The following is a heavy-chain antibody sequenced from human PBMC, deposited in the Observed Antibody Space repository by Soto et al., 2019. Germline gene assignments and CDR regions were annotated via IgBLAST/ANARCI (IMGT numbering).Heavy chain of an antibody. CDR1: GFTVSSNY. CDR3: ARSGIDWLSPIDD. D-gene: IGHD3-9*01. Sequence: PGGSLRLSCAASGFTVSSNYMSWVRQAPGKGLEWVSVIYSGGSTYYADSVKGRFTISRDNSKNTLYLQMNSLRAEDTAVYYCARSGIDWLSPIDDWGQGTLVTVSS. CDR2: IYSGGST. J-gene: IGHJ4*02. V-gene: IGHV3-66*01.